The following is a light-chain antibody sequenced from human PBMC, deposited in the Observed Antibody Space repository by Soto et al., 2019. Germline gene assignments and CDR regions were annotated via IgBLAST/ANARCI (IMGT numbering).Light chain of an antibody. V-gene: IGKV3-15*01. CDR3: QQYNNWPSWT. Sequence: EIVMTQSPATLSVSPGERATLSCRASQSVSSNLAWYHQKPGQAPRLLIYGASTRATGIPARFSGSGSGTEFTLTISSLQSEDFAVYYCQQYNNWPSWTFGQGTKVDIK. J-gene: IGKJ1*01. CDR1: QSVSSN. CDR2: GAS.